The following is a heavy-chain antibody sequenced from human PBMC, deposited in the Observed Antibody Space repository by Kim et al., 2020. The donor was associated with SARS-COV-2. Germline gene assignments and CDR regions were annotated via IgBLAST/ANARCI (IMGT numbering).Heavy chain of an antibody. V-gene: IGHV4-34*01. J-gene: IGHJ4*01. CDR1: GESLTGFY. D-gene: IGHD6-19*01. CDR2: ITYRGET. Sequence: SDTLSLTCAVYGESLTGFYWNWIRQSPGKGLEWIGHITYRGETTYNWSLKSRTTMSVDTTTNQFSLKLESLTAADTAVYFCARLYTSAWYASYFDSWG. CDR3: ARLYTSAWYASYFDS.